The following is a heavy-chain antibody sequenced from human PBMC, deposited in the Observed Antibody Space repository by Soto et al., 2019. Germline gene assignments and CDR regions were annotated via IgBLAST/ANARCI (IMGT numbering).Heavy chain of an antibody. CDR3: ARAYYDSSGYPNWFDP. J-gene: IGHJ5*02. CDR2: IYYSGST. Sequence: QVQLQESGPGLVKPSQTLSLTCTVSGGSISSGGYYWSWIRQHPGKGLEWIGYIYYSGSTYYNPSLKSRVTISXXTXKXXFSLKLSSVTAADTAVYYCARAYYDSSGYPNWFDPWGQGTLVTVSS. V-gene: IGHV4-31*03. D-gene: IGHD3-22*01. CDR1: GGSISSGGYY.